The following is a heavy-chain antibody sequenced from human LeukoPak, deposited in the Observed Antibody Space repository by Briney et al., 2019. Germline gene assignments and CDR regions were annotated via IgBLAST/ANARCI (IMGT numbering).Heavy chain of an antibody. V-gene: IGHV4-34*01. Sequence: SETLSLTCAVYGGSFSGYYWSWIRQPPGKGLEWIGEINHSGSTNYNPSLKSRVTISVDTSKNQFSLKLSSVTAADTAVYYCAREVVWDSARWGQGTLVTVSS. CDR1: GGSFSGYY. CDR3: AREVVWDSAR. D-gene: IGHD1-26*01. J-gene: IGHJ4*02. CDR2: INHSGST.